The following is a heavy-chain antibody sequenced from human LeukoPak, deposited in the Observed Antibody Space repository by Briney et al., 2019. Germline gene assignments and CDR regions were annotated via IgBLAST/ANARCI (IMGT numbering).Heavy chain of an antibody. CDR3: ARELVVIVVVIRGDGVYYFDY. Sequence: SETLSLTCTVSGGSISSSSYSWGWIRQPPGKGLEWIGTIYYSGSTYYNPSLKSRVTISVDTSKNQFSLKLSSVTAADTAVYYCARELVVIVVVIRGDGVYYFDYWGQGTLVTVSS. CDR2: IYYSGST. D-gene: IGHD3-22*01. V-gene: IGHV4-39*07. J-gene: IGHJ4*02. CDR1: GGSISSSSYS.